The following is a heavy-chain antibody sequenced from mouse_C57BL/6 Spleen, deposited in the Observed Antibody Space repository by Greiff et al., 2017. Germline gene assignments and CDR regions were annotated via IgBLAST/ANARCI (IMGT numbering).Heavy chain of an antibody. J-gene: IGHJ2*01. D-gene: IGHD3-3*01. Sequence: EVMLVESGGGLVQPGGSLSLSCAASGFTFTAYYMSWVRQPPGKALEWLGFIRNKANGYTTEYSASVKGRFTISRDNSQCILYLQMNALRAEESATDYCARYEGREGFDYWGQGTTLTVSS. CDR1: GFTFTAYY. CDR3: ARYEGREGFDY. V-gene: IGHV7-3*01. CDR2: IRNKANGYTT.